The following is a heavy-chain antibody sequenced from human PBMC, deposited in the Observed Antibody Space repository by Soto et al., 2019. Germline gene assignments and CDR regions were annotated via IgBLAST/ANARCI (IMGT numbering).Heavy chain of an antibody. Sequence: EVQLVESGGGLVQPGGSLRLSCAASGFTFSNYAMHWVRQAPGKGLEYVSTISSNGHSTDYANSVKGRFTISRDNSMNTLYLQMGGLRAEDMAVYYCVRGSNGYRFDYWGQGTLVTVSS. CDR3: VRGSNGYRFDY. CDR2: ISSNGHST. V-gene: IGHV3-64*01. CDR1: GFTFSNYA. D-gene: IGHD5-12*01. J-gene: IGHJ4*02.